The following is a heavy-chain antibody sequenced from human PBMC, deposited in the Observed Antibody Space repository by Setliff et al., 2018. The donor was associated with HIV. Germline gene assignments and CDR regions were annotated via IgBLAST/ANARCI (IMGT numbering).Heavy chain of an antibody. V-gene: IGHV3-21*04. CDR3: VRDPAYGAIDY. J-gene: IGHJ4*02. Sequence: SLRLSCAASGFTFSSYSMNWVRQAPGKGLEWVSSITSRSSYMYYADSVKGRFTISRDNAKNSLYLQMNSLRVEDTAVYYCVRDPAYGAIDYWGQGTLVTVSS. CDR2: ITSRSSYM. CDR1: GFTFSSYS. D-gene: IGHD4-17*01.